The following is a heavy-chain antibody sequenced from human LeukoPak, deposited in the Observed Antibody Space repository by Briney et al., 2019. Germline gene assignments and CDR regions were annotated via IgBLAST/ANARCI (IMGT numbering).Heavy chain of an antibody. J-gene: IGHJ6*03. CDR2: MNPNSGNT. D-gene: IGHD2-2*01. Sequence: ASVKVSCKASGYTFTSYDINWVRQATGQGLEWMGWMNPNSGNTGYAQKFQGRVTMTRNTSISTAYMELSSLRSEDTAVYYCARPPSPAAYYYYYYMDVWGKGTTVTVSS. CDR3: ARPPSPAAYYYYYYMDV. CDR1: GYTFTSYD. V-gene: IGHV1-8*01.